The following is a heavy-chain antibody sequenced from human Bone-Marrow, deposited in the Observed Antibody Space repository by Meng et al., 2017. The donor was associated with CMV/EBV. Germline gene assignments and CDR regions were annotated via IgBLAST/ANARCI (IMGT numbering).Heavy chain of an antibody. V-gene: IGHV4-34*01. D-gene: IGHD1-1*01. J-gene: IGHJ4*02. CDR2: INHSGST. CDR3: ARGSTGITPY. CDR1: GGSFSGYY. Sequence: GSLRLSCAVYGGSFSGYYWSWIRQPPGKGLEWIGEINHSGSTNYNPSLKSRVTISVDTSKNQFSLKLSSVTAADTAVYYCARGSTGITPYWGQGTLVTVSS.